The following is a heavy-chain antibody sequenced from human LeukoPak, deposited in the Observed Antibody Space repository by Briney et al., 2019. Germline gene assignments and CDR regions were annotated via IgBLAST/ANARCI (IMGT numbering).Heavy chain of an antibody. V-gene: IGHV4-34*01. D-gene: IGHD6-19*01. Sequence: SETLSLTCAVYGGSFSQYYWNWIRQSPGKGLEWIGEINHSGRTNYNPALKSRVSISVDTSKNQFSLKVTSVSAADTGVYYCARAVTGPRFDPWGQGTLVTVSS. J-gene: IGHJ5*02. CDR3: ARAVTGPRFDP. CDR1: GGSFSQYY. CDR2: INHSGRT.